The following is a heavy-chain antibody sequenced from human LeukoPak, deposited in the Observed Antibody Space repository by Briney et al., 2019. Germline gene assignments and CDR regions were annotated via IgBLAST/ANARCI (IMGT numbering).Heavy chain of an antibody. CDR3: ARHESAVGALFY. CDR1: GGSISRYY. D-gene: IGHD1-26*01. Sequence: SETLTLTCTVSGGSISRYYWSWIRQPPGKGLEWVGYIYSTGSTNSNPSLKSRVTISIDTSRNQFSLRLTSVTAADTAVYYCARHESAVGALFYWGQGTLVTVSS. V-gene: IGHV4-59*08. CDR2: IYSTGST. J-gene: IGHJ4*02.